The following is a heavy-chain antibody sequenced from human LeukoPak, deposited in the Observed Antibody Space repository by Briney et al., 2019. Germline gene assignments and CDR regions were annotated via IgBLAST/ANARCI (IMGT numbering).Heavy chain of an antibody. V-gene: IGHV3-53*01. CDR3: ARDYYGSGSSDY. CDR2: IYSGGST. D-gene: IGHD3-10*01. CDR1: GFTVSSNY. Sequence: GGSLRLSCAASGFTVSSNYMSWVRQAPGKGLEWVSVIYSGGSTYYADSVKGRFTISRDNSKNTLYLQMNSLRAEDTAVYYCARDYYGSGSSDYWGQGTLVTVSS. J-gene: IGHJ4*02.